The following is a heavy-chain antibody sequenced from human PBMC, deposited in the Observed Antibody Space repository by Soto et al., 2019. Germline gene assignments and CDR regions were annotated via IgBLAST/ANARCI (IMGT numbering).Heavy chain of an antibody. CDR3: GMVDNYVTPTPQDV. V-gene: IGHV1-18*01. J-gene: IGHJ6*02. CDR2: ISPYTGNT. D-gene: IGHD3-16*01. CDR1: GYIFVNYG. Sequence: QVQLVQSGGEVKKPGASVKVSCKASGYIFVNYGIAWVRQAPGQGLEWMGWISPYTGNTHSATKIQGRLTMTTDTSTSTAYMDLGSLTSDDTAVYYCGMVDNYVTPTPQDVWGQGTTVTVSS.